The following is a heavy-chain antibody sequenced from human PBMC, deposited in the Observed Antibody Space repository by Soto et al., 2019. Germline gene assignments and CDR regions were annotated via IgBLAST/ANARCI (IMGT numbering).Heavy chain of an antibody. Sequence: ASVKVSCKVSGYTFTDYYMHWVQQAPGKGLEWMGLVDPEDGETIYAEKFQGRVTITADTSTDTAYMELSSLRSEDTAVYYCATVSTASQYYYDSSGYGWDYWGQGTLVTVSS. CDR3: ATVSTASQYYYDSSGYGWDY. CDR2: VDPEDGET. J-gene: IGHJ4*02. V-gene: IGHV1-69-2*01. CDR1: GYTFTDYY. D-gene: IGHD3-22*01.